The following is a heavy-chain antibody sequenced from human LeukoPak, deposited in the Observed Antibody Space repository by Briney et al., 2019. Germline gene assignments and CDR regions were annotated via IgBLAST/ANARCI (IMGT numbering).Heavy chain of an antibody. CDR1: GYTFTGYY. CDR2: ISAYNGNT. CDR3: ARDGGGGSCYQYYNYYGRDA. V-gene: IGHV1-18*04. J-gene: IGHJ6*02. D-gene: IGHD2-15*01. Sequence: ASVKVSCKASGYTFTGYYMHWVRRAPGQGLEWMGWISAYNGNTNYAQKFQGRFTMTTDTSTSTANMELRSLRSDDTAMYYRARDGGGGSCYQYYNYYGRDAWGQGTTVTVSS.